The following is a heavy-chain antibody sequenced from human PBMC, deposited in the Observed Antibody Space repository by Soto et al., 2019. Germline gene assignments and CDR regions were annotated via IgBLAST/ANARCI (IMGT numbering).Heavy chain of an antibody. CDR1: GFTCSTYA. CDR3: AKDGYTDYYDSCGYYYEG. CDR2: ISGSGGST. D-gene: IGHD3-22*01. V-gene: IGHV3-23*01. Sequence: GGSLRLSCAASGFTCSTYAMSWVRQAPGKGLEWVSAISGSGGSTNYADSVRGRFTISRDNSKNTLYLQMNSLRAEDTAVYYFAKDGYTDYYDSCGYYYEGWGQGTLVTVSS. J-gene: IGHJ4*02.